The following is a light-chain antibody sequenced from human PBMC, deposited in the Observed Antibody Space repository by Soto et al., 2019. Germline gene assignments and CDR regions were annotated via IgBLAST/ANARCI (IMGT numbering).Light chain of an antibody. J-gene: IGKJ4*01. V-gene: IGKV1-6*01. Sequence: AIQMTQAPSSLSASVGDRVTIICRASQDFRHDLGWYQQKQGKAPKVLIYAASSLQSGVPSRFSGSGSGTDFTLTINSLQPEDFATYYCVQYYNYPFTFGGGTKVEIK. CDR3: VQYYNYPFT. CDR1: QDFRHD. CDR2: AAS.